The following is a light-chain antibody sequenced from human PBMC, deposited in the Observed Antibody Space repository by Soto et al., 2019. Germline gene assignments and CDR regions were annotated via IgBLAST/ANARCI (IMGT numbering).Light chain of an antibody. J-gene: IGLJ1*01. CDR1: STDFVSYNR. CDR3: SLYTSENTYV. V-gene: IGLV2-18*01. Sequence: QSALTQPPSVSGSPGQSVTISCTGTSTDFVSYNRVSWYQQPPGTAPKLIIYEASNRPSGVPDRFSGSKSGNTASLTISGLQAADEAAYYCSLYTSENTYVFGNGTKVTV. CDR2: EAS.